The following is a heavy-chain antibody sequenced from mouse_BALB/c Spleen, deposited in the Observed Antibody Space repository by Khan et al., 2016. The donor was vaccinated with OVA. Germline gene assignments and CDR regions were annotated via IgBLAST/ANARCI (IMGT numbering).Heavy chain of an antibody. CDR1: GFSLTNYG. D-gene: IGHD2-12*01. J-gene: IGHJ4*01. Sequence: VELVESGPGLAAPSQSLSITCTISGFSLTNYGIHWVRQPPGKGLEWLVVIWTDGSTTYNSALKSRLTISTDNSQSQVFLKMNRLHIDETAIYVSARQHYYNDDSMDYWGQGTSVTVAA. CDR2: IWTDGST. V-gene: IGHV2-6-1*01. CDR3: ARQHYYNDDSMDY.